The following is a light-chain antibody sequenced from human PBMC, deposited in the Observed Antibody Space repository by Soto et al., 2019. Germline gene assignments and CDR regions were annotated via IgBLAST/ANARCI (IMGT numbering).Light chain of an antibody. V-gene: IGKV1-5*01. J-gene: IGKJ4*01. Sequence: DIQMTQSPSTLSASVGDRVTITCRASQSISSWLAWYQQKPGKAPNLLIYGSSSLESGVPPRFSGSGSGTEFTLTISSLQPDGFATYYCQQSYSTPLTFGGGTKVDIK. CDR1: QSISSW. CDR3: QQSYSTPLT. CDR2: GSS.